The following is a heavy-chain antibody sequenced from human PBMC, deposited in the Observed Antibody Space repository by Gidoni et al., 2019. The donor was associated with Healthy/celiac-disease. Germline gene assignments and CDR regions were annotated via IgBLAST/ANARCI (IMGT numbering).Heavy chain of an antibody. J-gene: IGHJ6*02. D-gene: IGHD2-2*01. Sequence: QVHLVQSGAEGKKPGSPVKVSCKASGGTFSSYAISWVRQAPGQGLEWMGGIIPIFGTANYAQKFQGRVTITADESTSTAYMELSSLRSEDTAVYYCATMVGIVVVPAADYYYYGMDVWGQGTTVTVSS. CDR1: GGTFSSYA. CDR2: IIPIFGTA. V-gene: IGHV1-69*01. CDR3: ATMVGIVVVPAADYYYYGMDV.